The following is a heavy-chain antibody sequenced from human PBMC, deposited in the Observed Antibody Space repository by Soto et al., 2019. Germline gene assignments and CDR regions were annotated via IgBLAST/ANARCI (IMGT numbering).Heavy chain of an antibody. Sequence: QVQLVQSGAEVKPPGSSVKVSCKASGGTFNTYTISWVRQAPGQGLEWMGRITMAGIPNYAQKFQGRVRSTADKSTSTANMELSSLRSGDTAVYYCATEIVRSSEVRGVIRPGQHYDYFCGMDARGQGTAVTVSS. CDR1: GGTFNTYT. CDR3: ATEIVRSSEVRGVIRPGQHYDYFCGMDA. V-gene: IGHV1-69*08. CDR2: ITMAGIP. J-gene: IGHJ6*02. D-gene: IGHD3-10*01.